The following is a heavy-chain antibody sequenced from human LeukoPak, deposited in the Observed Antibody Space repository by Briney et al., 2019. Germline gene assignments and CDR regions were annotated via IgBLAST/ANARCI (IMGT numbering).Heavy chain of an antibody. CDR1: GRSFSGLY. CDR3: ARGLGEGYPDY. D-gene: IGHD5-24*01. J-gene: IGHJ4*02. V-gene: IGHV4-34*01. CDR2: IKHGGFT. Sequence: SETLSLTCAVHGRSFSGLYWTWMRQPPGKELEWIGEIKHGGFTSYHPSLKSRVTMSEDTSNNQFSLKLTSVTAADTAVYYCARGLGEGYPDYWGPGTLVTVSS.